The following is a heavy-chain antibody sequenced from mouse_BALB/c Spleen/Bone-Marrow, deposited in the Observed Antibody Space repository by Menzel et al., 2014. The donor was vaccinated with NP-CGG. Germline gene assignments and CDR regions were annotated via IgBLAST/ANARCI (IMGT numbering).Heavy chain of an antibody. CDR1: GYTFTSYW. Sequence: EVQLLQSGTVLARPGASVKMSCKASGYTFTSYWMHWVKQRPGQGLEWIGAIYPGNSDTSYNQKFKCKAKLTAVTSTSTAYMELSSLTNEDSAVYYCTVPYGNYVGYYAMDYWGQGTSVTVSS. CDR3: TVPYGNYVGYYAMDY. D-gene: IGHD2-1*01. CDR2: IYPGNSDT. V-gene: IGHV1-5*01. J-gene: IGHJ4*01.